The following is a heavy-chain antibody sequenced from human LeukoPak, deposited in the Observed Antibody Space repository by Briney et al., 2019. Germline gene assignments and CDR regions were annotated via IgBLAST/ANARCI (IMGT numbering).Heavy chain of an antibody. CDR1: GFTFSSYG. CDR3: AKAGGTMARGVITYFDY. J-gene: IGHJ4*02. V-gene: IGHV3-30*18. Sequence: GGSLRLSCAASGFTFSSYGMHWVRQAPGKGLEWVAVISYDGSNKYYADSVKGRFTISRDNSKNTLYLQMNSLRAEDTAVYYCAKAGGTMARGVITYFDYWGQGTLVTVSS. D-gene: IGHD3-10*01. CDR2: ISYDGSNK.